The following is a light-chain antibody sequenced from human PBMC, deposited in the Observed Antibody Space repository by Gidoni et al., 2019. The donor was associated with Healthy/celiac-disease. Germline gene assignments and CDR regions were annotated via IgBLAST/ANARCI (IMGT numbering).Light chain of an antibody. Sequence: GDRFTITCRASQSISSWVAWYQQKPGKAPKLLIYDASSLESGVPSRFSGSGSGKEFTLNISSLQPDDFATYYCQQYNSYPWTFGQGTKVEIK. CDR3: QQYNSYPWT. V-gene: IGKV1-5*01. CDR1: QSISSW. J-gene: IGKJ1*01. CDR2: DAS.